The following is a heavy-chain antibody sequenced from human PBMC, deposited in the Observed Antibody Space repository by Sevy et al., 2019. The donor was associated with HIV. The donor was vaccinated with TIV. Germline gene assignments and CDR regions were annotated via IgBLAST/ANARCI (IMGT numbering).Heavy chain of an antibody. V-gene: IGHV3-21*05. CDR2: ISSRSNYI. CDR3: ARGVDYYEMGGLHY. CDR1: GFIFSDYD. Sequence: GGSLRLSCAASGFIFSDYDMNWVRQAPGKGLEWISVISSRSNYIKYADSMTGRVTSSRENANNSLFLQLISLRAEDAAVYYCARGVDYYEMGGLHYWGQGALVTVSS. J-gene: IGHJ4*02. D-gene: IGHD3-22*01.